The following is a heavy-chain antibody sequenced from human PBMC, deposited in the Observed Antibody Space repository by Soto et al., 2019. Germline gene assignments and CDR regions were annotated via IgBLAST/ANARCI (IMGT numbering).Heavy chain of an antibody. V-gene: IGHV4-61*01. Sequence: SETLSLTCTVSGGSVSSGSYYWSWIRQPPGKGLEWIGYIYYSGSTNYNPSLKSRVTISVDTSKNQFSLKLSSVTAADTAVYYCAREVGYCSGGSCYAAFDIWGQGTMVTVSS. CDR3: AREVGYCSGGSCYAAFDI. CDR2: IYYSGST. J-gene: IGHJ3*02. D-gene: IGHD2-15*01. CDR1: GGSVSSGSYY.